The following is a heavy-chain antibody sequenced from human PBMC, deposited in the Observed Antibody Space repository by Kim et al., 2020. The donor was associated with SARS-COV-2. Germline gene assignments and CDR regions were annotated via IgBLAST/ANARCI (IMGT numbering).Heavy chain of an antibody. CDR1: GITFNSYW. CDR3: ARGNYHGMDV. CDR2: IVGDGRSS. V-gene: IGHV3-74*01. J-gene: IGHJ6*02. Sequence: GGSLRLSCAASGITFNSYWMHWVRQAPGKGLVWVSRIVGDGRSSIYADSVKGRFTISRDNAKNTLYLQMNSLRAEDTAVYYCARGNYHGMDVWGQGTTVT.